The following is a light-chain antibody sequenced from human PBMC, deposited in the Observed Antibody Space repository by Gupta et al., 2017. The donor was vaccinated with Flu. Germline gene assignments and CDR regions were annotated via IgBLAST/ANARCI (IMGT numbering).Light chain of an antibody. CDR1: SSDVGGYNY. CDR2: EVS. J-gene: IGLJ1*01. CDR3: SSYIRSSSFYV. V-gene: IGLV2-14*01. Sequence: QSALTQPASVSGSPGQSITLSCTGTSSDVGGYNYVSWYQQYPGKAPKLMIYEVSNRPSGISNRFSGSKSGNTASLSISGLQAEDEADYYCSSYIRSSSFYVFGTGTKVTVL.